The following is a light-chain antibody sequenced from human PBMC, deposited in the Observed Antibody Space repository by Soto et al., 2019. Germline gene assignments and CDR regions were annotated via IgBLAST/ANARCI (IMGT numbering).Light chain of an antibody. CDR3: QQYDNSLWT. CDR2: GAS. Sequence: EIVLTQSPGTLSLSPEESATLSCRASQSVSRSFLAWYQHKPGQAPRILIYGASSRTTGIPDRFNGSGSGTAFTLTISRLEPEDFAVYYCQQYDNSLWTFGQGTKVEIK. V-gene: IGKV3-20*01. J-gene: IGKJ1*01. CDR1: QSVSRSF.